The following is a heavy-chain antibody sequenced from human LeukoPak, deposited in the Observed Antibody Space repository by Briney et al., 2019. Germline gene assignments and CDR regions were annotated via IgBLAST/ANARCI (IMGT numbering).Heavy chain of an antibody. Sequence: GASVKVSCKASGGTFSSYAISWVRQAPGQGLEWMGGIIPIFGTANYAQKFQGRVTITADESTSTAYMELSSLRSEDTAVYYCARDLGTYYYDSTDDYWGQGTLATVSS. J-gene: IGHJ4*02. CDR1: GGTFSSYA. V-gene: IGHV1-69*13. D-gene: IGHD3-22*01. CDR2: IIPIFGTA. CDR3: ARDLGTYYYDSTDDY.